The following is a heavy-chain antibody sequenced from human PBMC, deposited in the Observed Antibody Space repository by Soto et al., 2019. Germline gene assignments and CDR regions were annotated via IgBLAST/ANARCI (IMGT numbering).Heavy chain of an antibody. V-gene: IGHV3-30*04. CDR2: ISYDGTNK. Sequence: AGGSLRLSCAASGFMFSAYAMLWVRQAPGKGLEWVAAISYDGTNKYYADSIKGRFTISRDNSKNTLYLQMNSLRAEDTAVYYCARQRWLQLSYYYYGMDVWGQGTTVTVSS. CDR1: GFMFSAYA. CDR3: ARQRWLQLSYYYYGMDV. D-gene: IGHD5-12*01. J-gene: IGHJ6*02.